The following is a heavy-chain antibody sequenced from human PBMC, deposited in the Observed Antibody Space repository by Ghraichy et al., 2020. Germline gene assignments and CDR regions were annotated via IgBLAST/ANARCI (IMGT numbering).Heavy chain of an antibody. CDR1: GGSISNGDYY. CDR3: ARVTVTTARFDP. Sequence: TLSLTCSVSGGSISNGDYYWSWIRQPPGKVLEWIGYIHYRGSTYYNPSLKSRVSLSVDTSKNRLSLKLTSVTAAATAVYYCARVTVTTARFDPWGQGTLVTFSS. J-gene: IGHJ5*02. D-gene: IGHD4-17*01. V-gene: IGHV4-30-4*01. CDR2: IHYRGST.